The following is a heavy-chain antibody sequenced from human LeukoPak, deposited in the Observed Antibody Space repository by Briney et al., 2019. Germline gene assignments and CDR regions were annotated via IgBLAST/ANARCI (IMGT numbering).Heavy chain of an antibody. J-gene: IGHJ4*02. CDR1: GFTFSSYA. V-gene: IGHV3-23*01. Sequence: GGSLRLSCAASGFTFSSYAMSWVRQAPGKGLEWVSAISGSGGSTYYADSVKGRFTISRDNSKNTLYLQMNSLRAEDTAVYYCARHPEPGYCSSTSCHESCFDYWGQGTLVTVSS. CDR2: ISGSGGST. CDR3: ARHPEPGYCSSTSCHESCFDY. D-gene: IGHD2-2*01.